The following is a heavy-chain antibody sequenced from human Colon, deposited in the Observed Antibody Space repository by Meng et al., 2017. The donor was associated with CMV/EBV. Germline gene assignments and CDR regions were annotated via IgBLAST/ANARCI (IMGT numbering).Heavy chain of an antibody. Sequence: GESLKISCVGSGFPFNNYRMNWVRLAPGRGLEWVSSISSVPTYISYADSAKGRFTISRDNANNALYLQMNSLRADDTAIYYCARERGGNLVATRLDFDLWGRGTLVTVSS. CDR3: ARERGGNLVATRLDFDL. J-gene: IGHJ2*01. D-gene: IGHD5-12*01. V-gene: IGHV3-21*01. CDR2: ISSVPTYI. CDR1: GFPFNNYR.